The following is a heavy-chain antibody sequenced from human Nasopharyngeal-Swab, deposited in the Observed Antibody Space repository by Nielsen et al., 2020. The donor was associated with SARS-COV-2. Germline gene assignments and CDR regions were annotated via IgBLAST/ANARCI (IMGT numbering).Heavy chain of an antibody. Sequence: WIRQPPGKGPEWVAVISYDGSNEYYADSVKGRFTISRDNAKNSLYLQMNSLRAEDTAVYYCARDGLDYDFWSAYFMDVWGQGTTVTVSS. CDR2: ISYDGSNE. D-gene: IGHD3-3*01. CDR3: ARDGLDYDFWSAYFMDV. V-gene: IGHV3-30*04. J-gene: IGHJ6*02.